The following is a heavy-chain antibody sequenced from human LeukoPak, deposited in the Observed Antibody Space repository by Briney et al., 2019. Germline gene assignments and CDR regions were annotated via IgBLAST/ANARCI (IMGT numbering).Heavy chain of an antibody. CDR1: GFTFSSYS. D-gene: IGHD2-2*01. Sequence: GGSLRLSCAASGFTFSSYSMNWVRQAPGKGLEWVSSISSSSSYIYYADSMKGRFTISRGNAKNSLYLQMNSLRAEDTAVYYCARDPGEGRVPAANYWGQGTLVTVSS. V-gene: IGHV3-21*01. CDR2: ISSSSSYI. CDR3: ARDPGEGRVPAANY. J-gene: IGHJ4*02.